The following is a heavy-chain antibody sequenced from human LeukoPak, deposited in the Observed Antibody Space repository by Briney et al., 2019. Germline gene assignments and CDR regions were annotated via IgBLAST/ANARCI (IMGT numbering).Heavy chain of an antibody. Sequence: GGSLRLSCAGSGFTFSSYGMSWVRQAPGKGLEWVSSITSSSRYMSYADSVKGRFTISRDNAKNSLYLQMNNLRAEDTAVYYCARDPYSRGYSYGYLKWGQGTLVTVSS. CDR1: GFTFSSYG. CDR3: ARDPYSRGYSYGYLK. J-gene: IGHJ4*02. V-gene: IGHV3-21*01. CDR2: ITSSSRYM. D-gene: IGHD5-18*01.